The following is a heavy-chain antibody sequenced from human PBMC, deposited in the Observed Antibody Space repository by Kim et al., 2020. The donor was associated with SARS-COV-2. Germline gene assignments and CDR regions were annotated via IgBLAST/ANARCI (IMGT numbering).Heavy chain of an antibody. J-gene: IGHJ4*02. CDR2: IYNTGST. CDR3: ARVDYGGNKYYFDY. V-gene: IGHV4-59*01. D-gene: IGHD4-17*01. CDR1: GGSISRYY. Sequence: SETLSLTCAVSGGSISRYYWSWIRQPPGKRLEWIGYIYNTGSTKYNPSLKSRVTISVDTSKNQFSLKLSSVTAADTAVYYCARVDYGGNKYYFDYWGQGTLVTVSS.